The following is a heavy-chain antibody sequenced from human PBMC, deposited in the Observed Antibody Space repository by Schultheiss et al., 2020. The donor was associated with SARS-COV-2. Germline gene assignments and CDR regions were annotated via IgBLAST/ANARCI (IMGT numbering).Heavy chain of an antibody. Sequence: GESLKISCEASEFILSSYDMNWVRQAPGKGLEWVSYISNSGSTKYDADSVKGRVTISRDNAKNSVYLQMNSLRAEDTAVYYCARDHWFDTWGQGTLVTVSS. V-gene: IGHV3-48*03. CDR2: ISNSGSTK. CDR3: ARDHWFDT. J-gene: IGHJ5*02. CDR1: EFILSSYD.